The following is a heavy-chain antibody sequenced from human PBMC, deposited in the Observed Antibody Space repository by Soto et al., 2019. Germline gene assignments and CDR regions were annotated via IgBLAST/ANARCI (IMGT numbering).Heavy chain of an antibody. J-gene: IGHJ4*02. V-gene: IGHV3-23*01. CDR3: AKLGSSTWSPHYYFDY. Sequence: GSLRLSCAASGFTFNNYAMGWVRQAPGQGLEWVSAITGSGSDTYYLDSVKGRFTISRDNSKNTLYLQMNSLRAEDAAIYYCAKLGSSTWSPHYYFDYWGQGTLVTVSS. CDR2: ITGSGSDT. CDR1: GFTFNNYA. D-gene: IGHD2-2*01.